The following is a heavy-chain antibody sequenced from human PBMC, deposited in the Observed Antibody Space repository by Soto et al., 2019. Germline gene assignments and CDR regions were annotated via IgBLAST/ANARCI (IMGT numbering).Heavy chain of an antibody. CDR2: MKSKTDGGTT. Sequence: PGGTLRLSCAASGIPFSGAWISWVRKAPGKGLEWVGRMKSKTDGGTTDYAAPVQGRLTISRDDSENTLFLQMNKLRTEATAVYYCSAGACGSNGCYQGDHWGQGTLVTVSS. J-gene: IGHJ4*02. CDR1: GIPFSGAW. V-gene: IGHV3-15*01. CDR3: SAGACGSNGCYQGDH. D-gene: IGHD2-15*01.